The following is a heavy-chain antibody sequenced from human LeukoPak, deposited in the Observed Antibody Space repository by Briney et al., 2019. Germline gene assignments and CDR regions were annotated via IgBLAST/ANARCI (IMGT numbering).Heavy chain of an antibody. CDR1: GYSFTSYW. CDR2: IYPGDSDT. J-gene: IGHJ4*02. CDR3: ARLVGNFLSYFDY. Sequence: GESLQISCKGSGYSFTSYWIGWVRPLPGKGLEWMGIIYPGDSDTRYSPSFQGQVTISADKSISTAYLQWSSLKASDTAMYYCARLVGNFLSYFDYWGQGTLVTVSS. D-gene: IGHD1-7*01. V-gene: IGHV5-51*01.